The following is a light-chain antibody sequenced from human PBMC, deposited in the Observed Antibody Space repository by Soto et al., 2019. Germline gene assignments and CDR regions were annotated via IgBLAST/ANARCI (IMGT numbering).Light chain of an antibody. V-gene: IGKV3-15*01. Sequence: IVMTQSPATLSVSPGEGATLSCTASQSVGTNLAWYQQEPGQAPRLLIYGASTRATGIPARFSGSGSGTEFTLTINSLQSEDFAVYYCQHYNNWPPRTFGQGTKVEIK. CDR2: GAS. CDR3: QHYNNWPPRT. J-gene: IGKJ1*01. CDR1: QSVGTN.